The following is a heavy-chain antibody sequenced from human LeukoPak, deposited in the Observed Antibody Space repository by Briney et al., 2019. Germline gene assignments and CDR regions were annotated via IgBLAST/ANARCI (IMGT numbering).Heavy chain of an antibody. V-gene: IGHV3-33*01. CDR1: GFTFSSYG. Sequence: GGSLRLSCAASGFTFSSYGMHWVRQAPGKGLEWVAVIWYDGSNKYYADSVKGRFTISRDNSKNTLYLQMNSLRAEDTAVYYCARVTPVLQLWGSFDYWGQGTLVTVSS. J-gene: IGHJ4*02. CDR2: IWYDGSNK. CDR3: ARVTPVLQLWGSFDY. D-gene: IGHD5-18*01.